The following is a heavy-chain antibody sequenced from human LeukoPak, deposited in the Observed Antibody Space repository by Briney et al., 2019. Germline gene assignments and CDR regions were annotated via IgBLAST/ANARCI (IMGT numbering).Heavy chain of an antibody. V-gene: IGHV1-3*01. D-gene: IGHD5-18*01. CDR2: INAGNGNT. J-gene: IGHJ4*02. Sequence: ASVKVSCKASGYTFTSYAMHWVRQAPGQRLEWMGWINAGNGNTKYSQKFQGRVTITRDTSASTAYMELSSLRSEDTAVYYCARVKVDTAMVRVGFDYWGQGALVTVSS. CDR1: GYTFTSYA. CDR3: ARVKVDTAMVRVGFDY.